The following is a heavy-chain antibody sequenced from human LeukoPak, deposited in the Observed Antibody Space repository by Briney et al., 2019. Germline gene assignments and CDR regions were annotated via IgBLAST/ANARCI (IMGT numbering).Heavy chain of an antibody. CDR2: GYYSGTT. Sequence: SETLSLTCTVSGVSLGNYYWSWIRQPPGKGLEWIGFGYYSGTTDYNPSLKSRVLISLDASKNQFSLKMTSVTAADTAVYYCASGLAAAGPGRGGSAFDIWGQGTMVTVSS. D-gene: IGHD6-13*01. CDR1: GVSLGNYY. J-gene: IGHJ3*02. CDR3: ASGLAAAGPGRGGSAFDI. V-gene: IGHV4-59*08.